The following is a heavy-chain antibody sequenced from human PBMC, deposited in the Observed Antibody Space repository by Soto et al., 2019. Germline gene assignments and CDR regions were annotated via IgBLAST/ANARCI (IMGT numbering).Heavy chain of an antibody. CDR2: ISGSGGST. CDR1: GFTFSGYY. D-gene: IGHD3-22*01. CDR3: ANSRPGDYYDSSGYFHSPTN. V-gene: IGHV3-23*01. Sequence: GGSLRLSCAASGFTFSGYYMSWIRQAPGKGLEWVSAISGSGGSTYYADSVKGRFTISRDNSKNTLYLQMNSLRAEDTAVYYCANSRPGDYYDSSGYFHSPTNWGQGTLVTVSS. J-gene: IGHJ4*02.